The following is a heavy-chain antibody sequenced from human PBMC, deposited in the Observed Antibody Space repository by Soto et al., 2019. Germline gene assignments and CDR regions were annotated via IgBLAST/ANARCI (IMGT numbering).Heavy chain of an antibody. Sequence: QVQLVESGGGVVQPGRSLRLSCAASGFTFSSYGMHWVRQAPGKGLEWVAVISYDGSNKYYADSVKGRFTISRDNSKNTLDLQRNSLRAEDTAVYYCAKDLPKTYYDFWSGYYAHYYYYGMDVWGQGTTVTVSS. V-gene: IGHV3-30*18. CDR3: AKDLPKTYYDFWSGYYAHYYYYGMDV. J-gene: IGHJ6*02. D-gene: IGHD3-3*01. CDR2: ISYDGSNK. CDR1: GFTFSSYG.